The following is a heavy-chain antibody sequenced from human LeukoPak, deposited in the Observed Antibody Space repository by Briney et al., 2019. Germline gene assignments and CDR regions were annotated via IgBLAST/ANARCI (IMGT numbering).Heavy chain of an antibody. J-gene: IGHJ4*02. Sequence: GGSLRLSCAASGFTFSSYAMSWVRQAPGKGLEWVSAISGSGGSTYYADSVKGRFTISRDNAKNSLYLQMNSLRAEDTAVYYCARGSNYYDSSGYQGPYDYWGQGTLVTVSS. V-gene: IGHV3-23*01. CDR1: GFTFSSYA. CDR2: ISGSGGST. CDR3: ARGSNYYDSSGYQGPYDY. D-gene: IGHD3-22*01.